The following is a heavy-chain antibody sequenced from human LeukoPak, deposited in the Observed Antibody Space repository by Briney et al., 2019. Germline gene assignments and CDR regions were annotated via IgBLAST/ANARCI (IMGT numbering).Heavy chain of an antibody. J-gene: IGHJ4*02. CDR1: GFTFSDFH. CDR3: ACPYRSRFDY. Sequence: GGSLRLSCVVSGFTFSDFHMSWLRQAPGKGLEWISYITNSGSDIEYADSVKGRFTISWDNAEKSLYLEMNTLRAEDTAIYYCACPYRSRFDYWGQGTLVTVSS. D-gene: IGHD6-13*01. CDR2: ITNSGSDI. V-gene: IGHV3-11*01.